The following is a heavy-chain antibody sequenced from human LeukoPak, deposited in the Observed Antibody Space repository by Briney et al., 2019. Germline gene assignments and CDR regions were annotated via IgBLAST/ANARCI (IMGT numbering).Heavy chain of an antibody. CDR3: ARVAAARRKLLPIDY. J-gene: IGHJ4*02. Sequence: QPGGSLRLSCAASGFTFSSYGMHWVRQAPGKGLEWVAVIWYDGSNKYYADSVKGRFTISRDNSKNTLYLQMNSLRAEDTAVYYCARVAAARRKLLPIDYWGQGTLVTVSS. CDR2: IWYDGSNK. V-gene: IGHV3-33*01. CDR1: GFTFSSYG. D-gene: IGHD6-6*01.